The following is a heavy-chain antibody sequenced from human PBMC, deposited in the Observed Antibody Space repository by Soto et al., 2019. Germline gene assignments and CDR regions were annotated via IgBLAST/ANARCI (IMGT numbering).Heavy chain of an antibody. CDR3: ATVPTYYYDRSGYANGFDI. CDR2: IYYSGST. CDR1: GDSINSGDYY. V-gene: IGHV4-30-4*01. J-gene: IGHJ3*02. D-gene: IGHD3-22*01. Sequence: TLSLTCTVSGDSINSGDYYWSWIRQPPGKGLEWIGYIYYSGSTYHNPSLKSRINISLDTSKNQFSLKLSYVTAADTAVYYCATVPTYYYDRSGYANGFDIWGQGTMVTVSS.